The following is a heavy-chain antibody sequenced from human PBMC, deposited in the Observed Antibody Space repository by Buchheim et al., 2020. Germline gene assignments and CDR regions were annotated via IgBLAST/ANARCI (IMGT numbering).Heavy chain of an antibody. Sequence: QVHLVQSGAEVKKPGASVKVSCKASGYTFTSYDINWVRQASGQGLEWMAWMNPNSGDTKYSQKFEGRVTLTRNTSISTAYMELSSLRFDDTAVYYCAREWLPWGVPNEGAFDIWGQGT. CDR1: GYTFTSYD. D-gene: IGHD5-18*01. CDR2: MNPNSGDT. V-gene: IGHV1-8*01. CDR3: AREWLPWGVPNEGAFDI. J-gene: IGHJ3*02.